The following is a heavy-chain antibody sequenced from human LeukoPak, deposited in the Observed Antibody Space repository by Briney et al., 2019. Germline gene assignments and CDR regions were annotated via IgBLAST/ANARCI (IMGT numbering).Heavy chain of an antibody. D-gene: IGHD3-22*01. CDR3: AKDHWESSGSLVDIYFAS. V-gene: IGHV3-23*01. CDR2: ISGDGAST. Sequence: GGSLRLSCAASGFTFRSYAMSWVRHAPGKGLEWVSVISGDGASTNYADSVNGRFTISRDNSNNTVFLQMNSLRVEDAATYYCAKDHWESSGSLVDIYFASWGQGTRVTVSS. CDR1: GFTFRSYA. J-gene: IGHJ4*02.